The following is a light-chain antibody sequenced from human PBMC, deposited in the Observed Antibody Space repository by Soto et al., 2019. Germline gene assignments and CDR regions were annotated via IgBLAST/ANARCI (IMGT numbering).Light chain of an antibody. J-gene: IGLJ2*01. CDR2: EVS. V-gene: IGLV2-8*01. CDR1: SSDVGGYNY. CDR3: SSYGGSNTVV. Sequence: QSALTQPPSASGSPGQSVTISCTGSSSDVGGYNYVSWYQQHPGKAPKLMIYEVSNRPSGVPDRLSCSKSGNTASLTVSGLQAEDEADYYCSSYGGSNTVVFGGGTKLTVL.